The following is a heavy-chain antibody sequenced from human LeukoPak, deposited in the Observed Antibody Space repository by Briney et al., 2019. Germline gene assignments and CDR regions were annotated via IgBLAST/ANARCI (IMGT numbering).Heavy chain of an antibody. CDR1: GFTFSNYN. D-gene: IGHD3-3*01. Sequence: PGGSLRLSCAASGFTFSNYNMNWVRQAPGKGLEWVSYISSSRSTIYYADSVKGRFTISRDNSKNTLYLQMNSLRAEDTAVYYCAKGGSGVDDAFDIWGQGTMVTVSS. J-gene: IGHJ3*02. V-gene: IGHV3-48*01. CDR3: AKGGSGVDDAFDI. CDR2: ISSSRSTI.